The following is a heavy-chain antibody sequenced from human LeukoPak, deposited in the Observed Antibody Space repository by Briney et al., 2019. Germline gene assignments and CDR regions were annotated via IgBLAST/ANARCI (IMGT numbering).Heavy chain of an antibody. V-gene: IGHV4-4*02. D-gene: IGHD3-22*01. CDR1: GGSISSSNW. Sequence: SGTLSLTCAVSGGSISSSNWWSWVRQPPGKGLEWIGEIYHSGSTNYNPSLKSRVTISVDKSKNQFSLKLSSVTAADTAVYYCARDYYESSGPTRYGMDVWGQGTTVTVSS. CDR3: ARDYYESSGPTRYGMDV. CDR2: IYHSGST. J-gene: IGHJ6*02.